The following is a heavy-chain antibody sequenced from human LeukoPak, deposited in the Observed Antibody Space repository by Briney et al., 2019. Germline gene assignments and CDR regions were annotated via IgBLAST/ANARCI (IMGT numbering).Heavy chain of an antibody. Sequence: GGSLRLSCAASGFTFSRDSMNWVRQAPGKGLEWVSSISSSSNYIYYADSVKGRFTISRDNAKNSLYLQMNSLRAEDTAVYYCARDRTITGWFDPWGQGTLVTVSS. J-gene: IGHJ5*02. V-gene: IGHV3-21*01. D-gene: IGHD1-20*01. CDR3: ARDRTITGWFDP. CDR1: GFTFSRDS. CDR2: ISSSSNYI.